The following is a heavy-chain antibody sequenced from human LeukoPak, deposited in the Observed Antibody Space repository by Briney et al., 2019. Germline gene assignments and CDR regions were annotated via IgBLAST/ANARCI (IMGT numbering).Heavy chain of an antibody. CDR2: IKSKTDGGTT. J-gene: IGHJ4*02. D-gene: IGHD3-22*01. CDR3: AKDRAGYDSSGYPGHFDY. Sequence: PGGSLRLSCAASGFTFSNAWMSWVRQAPGKGLEWVGRIKSKTDGGTTDYAAPVKGRFTISRDDSKNTLYLQMNSLRAEDTAVYYCAKDRAGYDSSGYPGHFDYWGQGTLVTVSS. V-gene: IGHV3-15*01. CDR1: GFTFSNAW.